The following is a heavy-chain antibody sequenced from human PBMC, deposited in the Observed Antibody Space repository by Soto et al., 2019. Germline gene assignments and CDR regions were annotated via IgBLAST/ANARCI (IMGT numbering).Heavy chain of an antibody. CDR1: GGSISSGDYY. Sequence: SETLSLTCTVSGGSISSGDYYWSWIRQPPGKGLEWIGYIYYSGSTYYNPSLKSRVTISVDTSKNQFSLKLSSVTAADTAVYYCARGNDFWSGSMSVYWFDPWGQGTLVTVS. V-gene: IGHV4-30-4*01. D-gene: IGHD3-3*01. CDR3: ARGNDFWSGSMSVYWFDP. J-gene: IGHJ5*02. CDR2: IYYSGST.